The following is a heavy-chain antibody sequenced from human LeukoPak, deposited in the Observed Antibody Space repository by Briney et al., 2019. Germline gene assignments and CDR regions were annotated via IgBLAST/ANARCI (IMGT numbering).Heavy chain of an antibody. CDR1: GFTFSSYA. J-gene: IGHJ4*02. Sequence: GGSLRLSCAASGFTFSSYAMHWVRQAPGKGLEWVAVISYDGSNKYYADSVKGRFTISRDNSKNTLYLQMNSLRAEDTAVYYCAKCRGIVVVITTQDYWGQGTLVTVSS. CDR2: ISYDGSNK. D-gene: IGHD3-22*01. CDR3: AKCRGIVVVITTQDY. V-gene: IGHV3-30*07.